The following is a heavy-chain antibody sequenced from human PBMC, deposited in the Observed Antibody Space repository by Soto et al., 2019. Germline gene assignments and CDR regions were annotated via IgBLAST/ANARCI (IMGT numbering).Heavy chain of an antibody. CDR3: ARERYGGDGVDFDS. CDR2: ISGSSTSM. J-gene: IGHJ4*01. CDR1: RFTFNRFN. Sequence: PGGSLRLSCAASRFTFNRFNMNWVRQAPGKGLEWVSYISGSSTSMYYADSVKGRFTISRDNAKNSVYLQMNSLRVEDTAVYYCARERYGGDGVDFDSWGQGSLVTGSS. D-gene: IGHD5-18*01. V-gene: IGHV3-48*01.